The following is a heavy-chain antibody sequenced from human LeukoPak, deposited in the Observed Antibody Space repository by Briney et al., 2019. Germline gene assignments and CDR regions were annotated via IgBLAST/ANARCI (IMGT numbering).Heavy chain of an antibody. D-gene: IGHD6-19*01. Sequence: PSETLSLTCTVSGGSISSYYWSWIRQPPGKGLEWIGYIYYSGSTNYNPSLKSRVTISVDTSKNQFSLKLSSVTAADTAVYYCVRRLSSGWYEDWFDPWGQGTLVTVSS. V-gene: IGHV4-59*01. CDR3: VRRLSSGWYEDWFDP. J-gene: IGHJ5*02. CDR2: IYYSGST. CDR1: GGSISSYY.